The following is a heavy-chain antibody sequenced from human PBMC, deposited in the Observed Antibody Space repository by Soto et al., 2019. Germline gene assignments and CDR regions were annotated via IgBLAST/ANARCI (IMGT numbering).Heavy chain of an antibody. Sequence: SVKVSCKASGGTFSSYAISWVRQAPGQGLEWMGGIIPIFGTANYAQKFQGRVTITADESTSTAYMELSSLRSEDTAVYYCASAPSTYCGGDCYLDYWGQGTLVTVSS. V-gene: IGHV1-69*13. CDR2: IIPIFGTA. D-gene: IGHD2-21*02. CDR1: GGTFSSYA. CDR3: ASAPSTYCGGDCYLDY. J-gene: IGHJ4*02.